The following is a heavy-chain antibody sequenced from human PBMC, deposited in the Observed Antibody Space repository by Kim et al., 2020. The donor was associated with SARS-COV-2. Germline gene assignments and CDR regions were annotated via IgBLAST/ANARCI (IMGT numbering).Heavy chain of an antibody. CDR1: GFTFSSYG. Sequence: GGSLRLSCAASGFTFSSYGMSWVRRAPGKGLQWVSAISGSGGSTYYADSVKGRFTISRDNSKNTLYLQMNSLRAEDTAVYYCAKGGGSGGSCYNLHYYYGLDVWDQGTTVTVSS. D-gene: IGHD2-15*01. J-gene: IGHJ6*02. CDR2: ISGSGGST. V-gene: IGHV3-23*01. CDR3: AKGGGSGGSCYNLHYYYGLDV.